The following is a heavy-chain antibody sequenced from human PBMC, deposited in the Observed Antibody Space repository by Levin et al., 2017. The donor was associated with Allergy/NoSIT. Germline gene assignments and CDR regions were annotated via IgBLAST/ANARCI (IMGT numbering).Heavy chain of an antibody. V-gene: IGHV1-2*02. CDR2: INPNSGAT. CDR1: GYTFTGYY. Sequence: ASVKVSCKASGYTFTGYYIHWVRQAPGHGLEWMGWINPNSGATTYAQKFQGRVTMTRDTSITTAYMGLSRLTSDDTAVYYGARDKVDDGERGGFDYWGQGTLVTVSS. D-gene: IGHD4-17*01. CDR3: ARDKVDDGERGGFDY. J-gene: IGHJ4*02.